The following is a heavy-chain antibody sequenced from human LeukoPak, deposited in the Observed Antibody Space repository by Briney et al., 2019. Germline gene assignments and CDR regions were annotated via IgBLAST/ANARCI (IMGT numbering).Heavy chain of an antibody. D-gene: IGHD6-19*01. CDR1: GGSFSGYY. V-gene: IGHV4-34*01. CDR2: INHSGST. CDR3: AISWTYSSGGDYFDY. Sequence: KPSETLSLTCAVYGGSFSGYYWSWIRQPPGKGLEWIGEINHSGSTNYNPSLKSRVTISVDTSKNQFSLKLSSVTAADTAVYYCAISWTYSSGGDYFDYWGQGTLVTVSS. J-gene: IGHJ4*02.